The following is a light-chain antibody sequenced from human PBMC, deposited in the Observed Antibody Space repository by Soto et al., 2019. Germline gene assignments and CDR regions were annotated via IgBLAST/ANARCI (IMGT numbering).Light chain of an antibody. J-gene: IGLJ1*01. V-gene: IGLV7-43*01. CDR1: TGAVTSGYY. Sequence: QTVVTQEPSLTVSPGGTVTLTCASSTGAVTSGYYPNWFQQKPGQAPRALIYSTGNKHSWTPARFSGSLLGDKAALTLSGVQPEDEAEYYCLLYYGGAYVFGTGTKLTVL. CDR3: LLYYGGAYV. CDR2: STG.